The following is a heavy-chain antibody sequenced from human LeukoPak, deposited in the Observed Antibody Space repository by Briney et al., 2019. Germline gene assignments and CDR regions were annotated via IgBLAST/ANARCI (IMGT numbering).Heavy chain of an antibody. CDR3: ARGVVVITTHLDY. D-gene: IGHD3-22*01. V-gene: IGHV4-34*01. Sequence: SETLSLTCTVSGGSISSYYWSWIRQPPGKGLEWIGEINHSGSTNYNPSLKSRVTISVDTSKNQFSLKLSSVTAADTAVYYCARGVVVITTHLDYWGQGTLVTVSS. CDR1: GGSISSYY. CDR2: INHSGST. J-gene: IGHJ4*02.